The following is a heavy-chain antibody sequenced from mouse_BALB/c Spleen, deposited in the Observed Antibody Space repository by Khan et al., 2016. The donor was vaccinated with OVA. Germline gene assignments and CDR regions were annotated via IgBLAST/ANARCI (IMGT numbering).Heavy chain of an antibody. CDR1: GDSITSGY. CDR2: INYSGST. V-gene: IGHV3-8*02. D-gene: IGHD1-1*01. Sequence: EVQLQESGPSLVNPSQTLSLTCSVSGDSITSGYWNWIRKFPGNKLEYMGYINYSGSTYYNPSLKSRISITRDTSKNQFYLQLISVTTEDTATYFCATNYYGNIYWYFEVWGAGTTVTVSS. J-gene: IGHJ1*01. CDR3: ATNYYGNIYWYFEV.